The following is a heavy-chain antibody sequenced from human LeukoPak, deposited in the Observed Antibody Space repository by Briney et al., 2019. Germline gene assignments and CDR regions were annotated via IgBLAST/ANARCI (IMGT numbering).Heavy chain of an antibody. CDR2: IYYSGST. Sequence: SETLSLTCTVSGGSISSSSYYWGWIRQPPGKGLEWIGSIYYSGSTYYNPSLKSRVTISVDTSKNQFSLKLSSVTAADTAVYYCARDEVGASYYYGMDVWGQGTTVTVSS. V-gene: IGHV4-39*07. CDR3: ARDEVGASYYYGMDV. CDR1: GGSISSSSYY. D-gene: IGHD1-26*01. J-gene: IGHJ6*02.